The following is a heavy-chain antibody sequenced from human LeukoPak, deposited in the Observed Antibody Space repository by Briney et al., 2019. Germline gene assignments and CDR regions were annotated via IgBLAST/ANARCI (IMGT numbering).Heavy chain of an antibody. J-gene: IGHJ4*02. Sequence: GGSLRLSCAASGFTFSSYTINWVRQAPGKGLEWVSSISGSSYYIYYADSVRGRFTISRDNSKNTLYLQMNSLRADDTAVYYCAGGSLGSGTSSDCCPLDYWGQGTLVTVSS. CDR2: ISGSSYYI. CDR3: AGGSLGSGTSSDCCPLDY. V-gene: IGHV3-21*04. CDR1: GFTFSSYT. D-gene: IGHD2-15*01.